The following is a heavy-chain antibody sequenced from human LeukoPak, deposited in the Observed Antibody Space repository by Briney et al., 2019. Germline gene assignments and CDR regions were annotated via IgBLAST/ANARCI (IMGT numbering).Heavy chain of an antibody. CDR3: ARDLAKDYYDSSGYPPDY. V-gene: IGHV1-69*04. CDR1: GGTFSSYA. J-gene: IGHJ4*02. CDR2: ITPIFGIA. D-gene: IGHD3-22*01. Sequence: SLKVSCKASGGTFSSYAISWVRQAPGQGLEWMGRITPIFGIANYAQKFQGRVTITADKSTSTAYMELSSLRSEDTAVYYCARDLAKDYYDSSGYPPDYWGQGTLVTVSS.